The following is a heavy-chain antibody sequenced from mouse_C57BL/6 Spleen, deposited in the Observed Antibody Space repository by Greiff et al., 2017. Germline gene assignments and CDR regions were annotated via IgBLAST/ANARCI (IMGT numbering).Heavy chain of an antibody. V-gene: IGHV1-7*01. CDR1: GYTFTSYW. CDR2: INPSSGYT. Sequence: QVQLQQSGAELAKPGASVKLSCKASGYTFTSYWMHWVKQRPGQGLEWIGYINPSSGYTKYKQKFKDKATLSADKYSSTAYMQLSNLTYEDSAVYYCARAPDGPRDYWGQGATLTVSS. CDR3: ARAPDGPRDY. D-gene: IGHD2-3*01. J-gene: IGHJ2*01.